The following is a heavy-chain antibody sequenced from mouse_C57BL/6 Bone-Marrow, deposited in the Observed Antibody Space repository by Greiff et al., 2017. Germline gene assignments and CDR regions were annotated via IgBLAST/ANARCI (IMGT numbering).Heavy chain of an antibody. J-gene: IGHJ3*01. CDR1: GYTFTNYW. CDR3: AREYDYDHWTCAY. D-gene: IGHD2-4*01. Sequence: VQLQQSGAELVRPGTSVKMSCKASGYTFTNYWIGWAKQRPGHGLEWIGDIYPGGGYTTYNEKLKGKATLTANMSSSTAYMPFSSLTSEHSAIYYCAREYDYDHWTCAYWGQGTLVTVSA. CDR2: IYPGGGYT. V-gene: IGHV1-63*01.